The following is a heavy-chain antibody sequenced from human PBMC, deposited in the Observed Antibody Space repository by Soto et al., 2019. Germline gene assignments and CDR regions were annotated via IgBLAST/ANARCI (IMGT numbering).Heavy chain of an antibody. CDR2: INSDGSST. D-gene: IGHD4-17*01. CDR3: AQTTVTWGYFDY. V-gene: IGHV3-74*01. Sequence: EVQLVESGGGLVQPGGSLRLSCAASGFTFSSYWMHWVRQAPGKGLVWVSRINSDGSSTSYADSVKGRFTISRDNAKNTLYLQLNSLRAEDTAVYYCAQTTVTWGYFDYWVQGALVTVSS. J-gene: IGHJ4*02. CDR1: GFTFSSYW.